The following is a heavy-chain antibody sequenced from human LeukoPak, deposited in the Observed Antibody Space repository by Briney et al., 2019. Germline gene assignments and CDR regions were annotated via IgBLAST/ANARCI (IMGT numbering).Heavy chain of an antibody. V-gene: IGHV3-30*02. J-gene: IGHJ6*03. Sequence: GGSLRLSCAASGFTFSSYGMHWVRQAPGKGLEWVAFIRYDGSNKYYADSVKGRFTISRDNPKNTLYLQMNSLRAEDTAVYYCAKDFHDYSNYRYYYYYYMDVWGKGTTVTVSS. D-gene: IGHD4-11*01. CDR2: IRYDGSNK. CDR1: GFTFSSYG. CDR3: AKDFHDYSNYRYYYYYYMDV.